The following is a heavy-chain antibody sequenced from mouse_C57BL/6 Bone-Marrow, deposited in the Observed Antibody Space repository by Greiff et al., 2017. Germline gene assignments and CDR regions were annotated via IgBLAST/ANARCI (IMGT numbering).Heavy chain of an antibody. Sequence: EVMLVESGAELVRPGASVKLSCTASGFNIKDDYMHWVKQRPEQGLEWIGWIDPENGDTEYASKFQGKATITADTSSNTAYLQLSSLTSEDTAVYYCTTPTVVSHGWYFDVWGTGTTVTVSS. CDR3: TTPTVVSHGWYFDV. V-gene: IGHV14-4*01. J-gene: IGHJ1*03. D-gene: IGHD1-1*01. CDR1: GFNIKDDY. CDR2: IDPENGDT.